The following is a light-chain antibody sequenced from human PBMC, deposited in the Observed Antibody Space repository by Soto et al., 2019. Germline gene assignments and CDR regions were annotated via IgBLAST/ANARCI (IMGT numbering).Light chain of an antibody. CDR3: QQRYNWPIT. Sequence: EIVLTQSPATLSLSPGERATLSCRASQTVSSSLAWYQQKPGQAPRLLIYEVSNRATGIPARFSGSGSGTDFTLTISSLEPEDFSVYYCQQRYNWPITFGQGTRLEIK. V-gene: IGKV3-11*01. CDR1: QTVSSS. J-gene: IGKJ5*01. CDR2: EVS.